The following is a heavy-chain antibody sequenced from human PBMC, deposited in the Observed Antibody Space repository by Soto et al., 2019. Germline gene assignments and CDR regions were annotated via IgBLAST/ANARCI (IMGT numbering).Heavy chain of an antibody. J-gene: IGHJ5*02. CDR2: IYYNGST. Sequence: SETLSLTCPVSGGSISSYYWSWIRQPPGKGLEWIGYIYYNGSTNYNPALKSRVTISIDTSKNQFSLKLTSVTAADTAVYYCARDVPTYYYDSSGFQFNWFDPWGQGTLVTVSS. V-gene: IGHV4-59*01. CDR1: GGSISSYY. D-gene: IGHD3-22*01. CDR3: ARDVPTYYYDSSGFQFNWFDP.